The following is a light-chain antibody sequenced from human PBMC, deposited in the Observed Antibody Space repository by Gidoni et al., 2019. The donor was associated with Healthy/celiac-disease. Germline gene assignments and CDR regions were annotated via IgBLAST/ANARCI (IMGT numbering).Light chain of an antibody. CDR3: QQYNIYSLT. Sequence: DIQTTQSPSTLSASVGDRVTITCRASQSISSWLAWYQQKPGKAPKLLIYKASSLESGVPSRFSGSGSGTEFTLTISSLQPDDFATYYCQQYNIYSLTFGQGTKVEIK. CDR2: KAS. J-gene: IGKJ1*01. CDR1: QSISSW. V-gene: IGKV1-5*03.